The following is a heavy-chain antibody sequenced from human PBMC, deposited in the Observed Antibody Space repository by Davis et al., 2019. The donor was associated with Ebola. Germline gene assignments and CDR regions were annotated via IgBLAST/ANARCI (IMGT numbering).Heavy chain of an antibody. CDR2: ISSSGSTI. D-gene: IGHD5-18*01. Sequence: GGSLRLSCAASGFTFSSYEMNWVRQAPGKGLEWVSYISSSGSTIYYADSVKGRFTISSDNAKNSLYLQMNSLRAEDTAVYYCARDRAHSYARGWYYYGMDVWGQGTTVTVSS. CDR3: ARDRAHSYARGWYYYGMDV. V-gene: IGHV3-48*03. CDR1: GFTFSSYE. J-gene: IGHJ6*02.